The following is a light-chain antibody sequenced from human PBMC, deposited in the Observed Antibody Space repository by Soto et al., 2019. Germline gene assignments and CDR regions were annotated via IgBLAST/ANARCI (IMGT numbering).Light chain of an antibody. CDR3: SSYTITSIRSV. V-gene: IGLV2-14*01. CDR1: SSDVGGYKY. J-gene: IGLJ1*01. Sequence: QSVLTQPASVSGSPGQSITITCTGTSSDVGGYKYVSWYQQHPGRAPKLVIYEVSNRPSGVSNRSSGSKSGNTASLTISGLQAEDEADYYCSSYTITSIRSVFGTGTKVTVL. CDR2: EVS.